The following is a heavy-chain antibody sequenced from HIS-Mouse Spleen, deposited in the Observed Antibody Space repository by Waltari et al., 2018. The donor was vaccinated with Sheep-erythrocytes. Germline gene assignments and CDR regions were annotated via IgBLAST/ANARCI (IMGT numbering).Heavy chain of an antibody. J-gene: IGHJ4*02. D-gene: IGHD5-18*01. CDR3: ARHKDTAMVHFDY. CDR2: LYYSGST. V-gene: IGHV4-39*01. Sequence: QLQLQESGPGLVKPSETLSPTCTVAGGSISSSSYYWGWIRQPPGKGLEWIGSLYYSGSTYYNPSLKSRVTISVDTSKNQFSLKLSSVTAADTAVYYCARHKDTAMVHFDYWGQGTLVTVSS. CDR1: GGSISSSSYY.